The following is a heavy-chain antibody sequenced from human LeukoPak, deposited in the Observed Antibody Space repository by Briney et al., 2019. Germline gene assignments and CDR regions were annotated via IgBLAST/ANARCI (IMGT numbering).Heavy chain of an antibody. CDR1: GGSISSGGYS. Sequence: PSETLSLTCTVSGGSISSGGYSWRWIRQHPGKGLEWIGYIYYSGSTYYNPSLKSRVTISVDTSKNQFSLKLSSVTAADTAVYYCARDSGRWGNFDYWGQGTLVTVSS. J-gene: IGHJ4*02. CDR3: ARDSGRWGNFDY. CDR2: IYYSGST. D-gene: IGHD2-8*02. V-gene: IGHV4-31*03.